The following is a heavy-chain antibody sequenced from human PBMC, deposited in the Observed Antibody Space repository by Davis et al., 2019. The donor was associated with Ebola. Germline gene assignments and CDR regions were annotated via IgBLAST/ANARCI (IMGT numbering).Heavy chain of an antibody. Sequence: GESLKISCAASGFTFSKGWMSWVRQAPGKGLEWVGRIKSKTDGGTTDYAAPVKGRFAMSRDDSKNTLYLQMNSLKIEDTAVYYCTTLSTVTTMYFDLWGRGTLVTVSS. CDR3: TTLSTVTTMYFDL. J-gene: IGHJ2*01. CDR2: IKSKTDGGTT. V-gene: IGHV3-15*01. D-gene: IGHD4-17*01. CDR1: GFTFSKGW.